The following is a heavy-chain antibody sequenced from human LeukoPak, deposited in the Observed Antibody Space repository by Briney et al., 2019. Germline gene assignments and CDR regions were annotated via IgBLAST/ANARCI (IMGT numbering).Heavy chain of an antibody. V-gene: IGHV4-30-2*01. CDR1: GGSISSGGYS. D-gene: IGHD5-18*01. CDR3: ARVGYSYGFDY. CDR2: IYHSGST. Sequence: PSETLSLTCAVSGGSISSGGYSWSWIRQPPGTGLGWIGYIYHSGSTYYNPSLKSRVTISVDRSKNQFSLKLSSVTAADTAVYYCARVGYSYGFDYWGQGTLVTVSS. J-gene: IGHJ4*02.